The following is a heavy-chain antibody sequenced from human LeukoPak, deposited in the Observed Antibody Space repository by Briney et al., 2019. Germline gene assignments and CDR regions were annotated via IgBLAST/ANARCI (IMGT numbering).Heavy chain of an antibody. CDR2: ISYDGGNK. CDR1: GFTFSSYG. J-gene: IGHJ4*02. CDR3: AKDRLAVAGIRLDY. D-gene: IGHD6-19*01. Sequence: GGSLRLSCAASGFTFSSYGMHWVRQAPGKGLEWVAVISYDGGNKYYADSVKGRFTISRDNSKNTLYLQMNSLRAEDTAVYYCAKDRLAVAGIRLDYWGQGTLVTVSS. V-gene: IGHV3-30*18.